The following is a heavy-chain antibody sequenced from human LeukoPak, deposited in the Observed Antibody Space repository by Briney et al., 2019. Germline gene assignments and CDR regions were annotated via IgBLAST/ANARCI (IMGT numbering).Heavy chain of an antibody. V-gene: IGHV1-8*01. Sequence: ASVKVSCKASGYTFTSYDIYWVRQATGQGLEWMGWMNPNSGNTGYAQKFQGRVTMTRSTSISTAYMELSSLRFEDTAVYYCTRSVRNGHIDYWGQGTLVTVSS. D-gene: IGHD2-21*01. CDR1: GYTFTSYD. J-gene: IGHJ4*02. CDR3: TRSVRNGHIDY. CDR2: MNPNSGNT.